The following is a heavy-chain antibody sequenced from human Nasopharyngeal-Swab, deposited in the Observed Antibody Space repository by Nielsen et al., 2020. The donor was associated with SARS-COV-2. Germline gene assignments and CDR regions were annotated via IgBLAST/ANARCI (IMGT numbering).Heavy chain of an antibody. D-gene: IGHD3-10*01. V-gene: IGHV1-2*04. CDR3: ARSFGGNAFDI. CDR1: GYTFPGYY. J-gene: IGHJ3*02. CDR2: INPNSGGT. Sequence: ASVKVSCKASGYTFPGYYMHWVRQAPGQGLEWMGWINPNSGGTNYAQKFQGWVTMTRDTSISTAYMELSRLRSDDTAVYYCARSFGGNAFDIWGQGTMVTVSS.